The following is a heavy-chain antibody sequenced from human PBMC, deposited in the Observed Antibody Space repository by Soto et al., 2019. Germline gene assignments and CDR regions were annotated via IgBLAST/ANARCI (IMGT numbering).Heavy chain of an antibody. CDR1: GGSISSYY. CDR2: IYYSGST. V-gene: IGHV4-59*01. J-gene: IGHJ6*02. D-gene: IGHD4-17*01. CDR3: ARAKVAYGDYYYYYGMDV. Sequence: SETLSLTCTVSGGSISSYYWSWIRQPPGKGLEWIGYIYYSGSTNYNPSLKSRVTISVDTSKNQFSLKLSSVTAADTAVYYCARAKVAYGDYYYYYGMDVWGQGTTVTVS.